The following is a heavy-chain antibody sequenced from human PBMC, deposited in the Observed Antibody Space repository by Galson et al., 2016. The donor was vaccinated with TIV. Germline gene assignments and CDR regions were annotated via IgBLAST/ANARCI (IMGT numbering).Heavy chain of an antibody. CDR3: ARDKNDYGVDAFDI. V-gene: IGHV4-31*03. D-gene: IGHD4-17*01. CDR2: IYYSGTT. CDR1: GGSINSGGYY. Sequence: LSLTCTVSGGSINSGGYYWSWLRQHPGKGLEWIGYIYYSGTTQYNPSLKSRVTISVDTSKTQFSLNLSSVTAADTAVYYCARDKNDYGVDAFDIWSQGTMVIVSS. J-gene: IGHJ3*02.